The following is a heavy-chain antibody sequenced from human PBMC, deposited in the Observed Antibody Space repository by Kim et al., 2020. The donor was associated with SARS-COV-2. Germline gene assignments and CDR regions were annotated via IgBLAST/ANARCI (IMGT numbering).Heavy chain of an antibody. D-gene: IGHD2-2*01. CDR1: GYTFTGYY. Sequence: ASVKVSCKASGYTFTGYYMHWVRQAPGQGLEWMGRINPNSGGTNYAQKFQGRVTMTRDTSISTAYMELSRLRSDDTAVYYCARGLGYCSSTSCANWFDPWGQGTLVTVSS. CDR2: INPNSGGT. CDR3: ARGLGYCSSTSCANWFDP. V-gene: IGHV1-2*06. J-gene: IGHJ5*02.